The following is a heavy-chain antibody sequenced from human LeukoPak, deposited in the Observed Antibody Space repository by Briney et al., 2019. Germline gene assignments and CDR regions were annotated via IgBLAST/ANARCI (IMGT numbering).Heavy chain of an antibody. D-gene: IGHD5-18*01. CDR2: IYPGNSDT. V-gene: IGHV5-51*01. J-gene: IGHJ3*02. Sequence: GESLQISCQGSGYSFTSYWIGWVRQMPGKGLGWMGIIYPGNSDTRYSPSFQGQVTISADKSISTAYLQWSSLKASDTAMYYCARLGTAMVNRAFDIWGQGTMVTVSS. CDR3: ARLGTAMVNRAFDI. CDR1: GYSFTSYW.